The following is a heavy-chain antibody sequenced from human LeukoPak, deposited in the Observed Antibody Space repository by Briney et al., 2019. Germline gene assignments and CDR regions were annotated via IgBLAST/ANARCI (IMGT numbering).Heavy chain of an antibody. D-gene: IGHD1-26*01. V-gene: IGHV3-30*03. CDR3: ARESGNGYVDV. CDR2: ISYDGSNK. Sequence: PGRSLRLSCAASGFTFSSYGMHWVRQAPGKGLEWVAVISYDGSNKYYADSVKGRFTISRDNSKNTLYLQMNSLRAEDTAVYYCARESGNGYVDVWGQGTTVTVSS. CDR1: GFTFSSYG. J-gene: IGHJ6*02.